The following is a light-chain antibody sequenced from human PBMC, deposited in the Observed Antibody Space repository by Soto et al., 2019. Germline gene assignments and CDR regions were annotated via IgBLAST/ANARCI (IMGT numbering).Light chain of an antibody. CDR1: QSLSSNY. CDR2: GAS. CDR3: QPYGSSLTWT. V-gene: IGKV3-20*01. Sequence: PSTPSLSSGERATLSLRASQSLSSNYLAWYQQRPGQAPRLLIYGASSRAAGIPDRFSGSGFGTDFTLTISRLETEDFAVYYCQPYGSSLTWTFGQGTKVDI. J-gene: IGKJ1*01.